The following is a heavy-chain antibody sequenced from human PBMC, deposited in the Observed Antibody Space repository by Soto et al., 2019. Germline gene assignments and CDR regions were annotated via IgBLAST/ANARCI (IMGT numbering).Heavy chain of an antibody. Sequence: PSEILSLTCTVSGDSISRYYWSWIRLSPGKGLEWIGYIYYSGETNYNPSVKSRVTISVDRTKNQFSLKLSSVTAADTAVYYCARDQGGEFLKGSGMDVWGQGTTVTVSS. D-gene: IGHD3-10*01. V-gene: IGHV4-59*01. CDR1: GDSISRYY. CDR2: IYYSGET. CDR3: ARDQGGEFLKGSGMDV. J-gene: IGHJ6*02.